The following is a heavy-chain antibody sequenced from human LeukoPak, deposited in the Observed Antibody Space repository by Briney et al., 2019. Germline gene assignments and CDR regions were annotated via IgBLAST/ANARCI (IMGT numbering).Heavy chain of an antibody. CDR2: INPSGGST. CDR1: GYTFTSYY. J-gene: IGHJ5*02. CDR3: ARAVRGDFWSGPKLNWFDP. D-gene: IGHD3-3*01. Sequence: ASVKVSCKASGYTFTSYYMHWVRQAPGQGLEWMGIINPSGGSTSYAQKFQGRVTMTRDTSTSTVYMELSSLRSEDTAVYYCARAVRGDFWSGPKLNWFDPWGQGTLVTVSS. V-gene: IGHV1-46*01.